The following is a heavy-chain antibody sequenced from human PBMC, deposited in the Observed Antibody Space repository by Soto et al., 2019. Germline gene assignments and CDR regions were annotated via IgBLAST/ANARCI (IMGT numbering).Heavy chain of an antibody. CDR3: ATVIYF. Sequence: GGSLRVSWAASGFTFTNSWIHWVRQAPGEGLVWVSDLNADGSSTYYADSVKGRFTISRDSAKGALYLQMNSLRAEDTTFYYYATVIYF. V-gene: IGHV3-74*01. D-gene: IGHD2-21*01. CDR2: LNADGSST. J-gene: IGHJ1*01. CDR1: GFTFTNSW.